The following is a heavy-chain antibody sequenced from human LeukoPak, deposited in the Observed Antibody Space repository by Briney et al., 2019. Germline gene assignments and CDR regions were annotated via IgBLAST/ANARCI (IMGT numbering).Heavy chain of an antibody. CDR2: IYHSGST. J-gene: IGHJ4*02. V-gene: IGHV4-30-2*01. CDR1: GGSINSGGYS. D-gene: IGHD5-18*01. CDR3: GRGYGTFDF. Sequence: SETLSLTCAVSGGSINSGGYSWSWIRQPPGKGLEWMGYIYHSGSTYYNPSLKSRVTMSVDRSKNHFSLKLNSVTAADTAVYYFGRGYGTFDFWGQGILVTVSS.